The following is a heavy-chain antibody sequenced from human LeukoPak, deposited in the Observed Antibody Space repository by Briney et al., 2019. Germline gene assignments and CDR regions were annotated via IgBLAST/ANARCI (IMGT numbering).Heavy chain of an antibody. Sequence: GGSLRLSCAASGFTVSSNYMSWVRQAPGKGLEWVPFIRYDGSNKYYADSVKGRFTIYRDDSKNTLYLQMNSLRAEDTAVYYCAKSYSSSSPVYDAFDIWGQGTMVTVSS. V-gene: IGHV3-30*02. CDR1: GFTVSSNY. D-gene: IGHD6-6*01. CDR2: IRYDGSNK. J-gene: IGHJ3*02. CDR3: AKSYSSSSPVYDAFDI.